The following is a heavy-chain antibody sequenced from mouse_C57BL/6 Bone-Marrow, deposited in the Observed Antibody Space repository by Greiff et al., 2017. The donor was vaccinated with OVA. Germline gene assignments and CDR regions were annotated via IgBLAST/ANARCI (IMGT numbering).Heavy chain of an antibody. J-gene: IGHJ2*01. Sequence: VQLQQSGAELARPGASVKLSCKASGYTFTSSGISWVKQRTGPGLEWIGEIYPRSGNTYYNEKFKGKATLTADKSSSTAYMELRSLTSEDSAVYFCARDAHYGSSHYFDYWGQGTTLTVSS. CDR3: ARDAHYGSSHYFDY. CDR2: IYPRSGNT. CDR1: GYTFTSSG. D-gene: IGHD1-1*01. V-gene: IGHV1-81*01.